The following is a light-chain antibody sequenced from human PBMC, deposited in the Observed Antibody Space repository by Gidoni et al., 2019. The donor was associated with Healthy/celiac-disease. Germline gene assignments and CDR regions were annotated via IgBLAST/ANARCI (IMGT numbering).Light chain of an antibody. CDR1: QSVSSY. J-gene: IGKJ2*01. V-gene: IGKV3-11*01. CDR3: QQRSNWPPYT. CDR2: DAS. Sequence: EIVLTQSPATLSLSPGERATPSCRARQSVSSYLAWYQQKPGQAPRLLIYDASNRATGIPARFSGSGSGTDFTLTISSLEPEDFAVYYCQQRSNWPPYTFXXXTKLEIK.